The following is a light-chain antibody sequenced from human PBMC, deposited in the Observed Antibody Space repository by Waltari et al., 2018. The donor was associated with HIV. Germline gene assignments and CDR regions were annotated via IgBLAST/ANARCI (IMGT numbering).Light chain of an antibody. CDR2: SAS. J-gene: IGKJ1*01. V-gene: IGKV3-20*01. Sequence: IVLTQSPGTLSLSPGERATFSCRASQSVSSDLAWYHQRPGQAPRLLIYSASTRANGIPDRFSGSGSGTDFTLTINSLEPEDSAVYYCQHYTSSPTWTFGQGTKVEIK. CDR3: QHYTSSPTWT. CDR1: QSVSSD.